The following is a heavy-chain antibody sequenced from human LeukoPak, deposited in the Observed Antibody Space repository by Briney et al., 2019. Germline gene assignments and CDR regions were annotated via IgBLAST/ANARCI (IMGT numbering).Heavy chain of an antibody. D-gene: IGHD1-1*01. CDR3: TRLFGTTVFDY. CDR2: IRSKANSYAT. V-gene: IGHV3-73*01. CDR1: GFTFSGSA. J-gene: IGHJ4*02. Sequence: GGSLRLSCAASGFTFSGSAMHWVRQASGKGLEWVGRIRSKANSYATAYAASVKDRFTISRDDSKNTAYLQMNSLKTGDTAVYYCTRLFGTTVFDYWGQGTLVTVSS.